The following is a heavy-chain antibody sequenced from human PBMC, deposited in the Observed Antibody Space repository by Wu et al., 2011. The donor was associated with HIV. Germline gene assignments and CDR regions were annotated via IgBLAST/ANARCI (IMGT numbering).Heavy chain of an antibody. D-gene: IGHD2-21*01. CDR2: IIPILGTA. Sequence: QVQLVQSGAAVKKPGSSVKVSCKASGGTFNSYGITWVRQAPGQGLEWMGGIIPILGTANYAQKFQGRVTITADKSTSTAYMELSSLRSEDTAMYYCARDFGGDGDSWGQGTLVTVSS. CDR3: ARDFGGDGDS. V-gene: IGHV1-69*14. CDR1: GGTFNSYG. J-gene: IGHJ4*02.